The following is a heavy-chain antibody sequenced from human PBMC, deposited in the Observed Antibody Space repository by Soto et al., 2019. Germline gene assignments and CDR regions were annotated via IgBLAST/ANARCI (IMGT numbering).Heavy chain of an antibody. J-gene: IGHJ6*03. D-gene: IGHD3-10*01. CDR3: ARARRRGATYYYYYYLDV. CDR2: INHSGST. V-gene: IGHV4-34*01. Sequence: SETLSLTCAVYGGSFSGYYWSWIRQPPGKGLEWIGEINHSGSTNYNPSLKSRGAISVDTSKNQFSLKLSSVTAADTAVYYCARARRRGATYYYYYYLDVWGKVHTVTVSS. CDR1: GGSFSGYY.